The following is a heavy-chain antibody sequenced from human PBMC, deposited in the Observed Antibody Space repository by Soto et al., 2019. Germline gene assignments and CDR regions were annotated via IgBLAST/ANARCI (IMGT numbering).Heavy chain of an antibody. D-gene: IGHD2-2*01. CDR3: ARSRDCSSTSCSRRDYYYGMDV. CDR1: GGTFSSYA. J-gene: IGHJ6*02. Sequence: SVKVSCKASGGTFSSYAISWVRQAPGQGLEWMGGIIPIFGTANYAQKFQGGVTITADESTSTAYMELSSLRSEDTAVYYCARSRDCSSTSCSRRDYYYGMDVWGQGTTVTVSS. CDR2: IIPIFGTA. V-gene: IGHV1-69*13.